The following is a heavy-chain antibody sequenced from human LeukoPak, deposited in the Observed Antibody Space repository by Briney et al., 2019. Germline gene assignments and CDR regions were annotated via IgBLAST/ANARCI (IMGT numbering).Heavy chain of an antibody. J-gene: IGHJ5*02. Sequence: SETLSLTCTVSGGSISSSSYYWGWIRQPPGKGLEWIGSIYYSGSTYYNPSLKSRVTASIDTSKNQFSLKLNSVTAADTAVYYCARHSNWNGGVDWFDPWGQGTQVTVSS. V-gene: IGHV4-39*07. CDR3: ARHSNWNGGVDWFDP. CDR1: GGSISSSSYY. CDR2: IYYSGST. D-gene: IGHD1-20*01.